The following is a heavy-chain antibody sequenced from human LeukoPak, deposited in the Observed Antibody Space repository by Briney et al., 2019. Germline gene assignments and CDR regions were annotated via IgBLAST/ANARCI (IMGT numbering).Heavy chain of an antibody. Sequence: GTSVNFSWKTSGYTVTGHYLHWVRQAPGQGLEYMGWINPNSGGTNYAQKFQGRVTMTRDTSISTAYMELSRLTSDDTAMYYCANLPLNSGVDCRSQGTLVTVSS. D-gene: IGHD1-26*01. CDR3: ANLPLNSGVDC. CDR1: GYTVTGHY. J-gene: IGHJ4*02. CDR2: INPNSGGT. V-gene: IGHV1-2*02.